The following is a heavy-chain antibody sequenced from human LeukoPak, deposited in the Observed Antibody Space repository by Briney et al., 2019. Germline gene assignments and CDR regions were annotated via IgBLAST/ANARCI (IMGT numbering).Heavy chain of an antibody. CDR1: GGSISSSGYF. D-gene: IGHD6-19*01. V-gene: IGHV4-39*07. CDR2: IDSSGNT. J-gene: IGHJ4*02. CDR3: ARAPLAVAGQPSFDY. Sequence: SETLSLTCTVSGGSISSSGYFWGWIRQPPGKGLEYFASIDSSGNTYYNPSLQSRVTISADTSKNQFSLKLSSVTAADTAVYYCARAPLAVAGQPSFDYWGQGTLVTVSS.